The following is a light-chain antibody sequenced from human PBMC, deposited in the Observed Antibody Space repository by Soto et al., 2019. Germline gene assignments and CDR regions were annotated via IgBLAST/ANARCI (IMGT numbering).Light chain of an antibody. Sequence: EIVLTQSPGTLSLSPGERATLSCRAGQSISSNSLAWYQQKPGQAPRLLIYGASNRATGIPDRFSGSGSGTDFTLTISRLEPEDFAVYYCQQYGSSGTFGQGTKVDIK. CDR2: GAS. J-gene: IGKJ1*01. V-gene: IGKV3-20*01. CDR1: QSISSNS. CDR3: QQYGSSGT.